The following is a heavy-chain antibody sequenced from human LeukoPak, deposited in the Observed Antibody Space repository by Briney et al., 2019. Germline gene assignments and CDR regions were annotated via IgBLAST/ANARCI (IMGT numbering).Heavy chain of an antibody. CDR3: ARVRDDYKYNWFDP. CDR1: GGSISSGSYY. J-gene: IGHJ5*02. V-gene: IGHV4-61*02. CDR2: IYTSGST. D-gene: IGHD5-24*01. Sequence: PSETLSLTCTVSGGSISSGSYYWSWIRQPAGKGLEWIGRIYTSGSTNYNPSLKSRVTISVDTSKNQFSLKLSSVTAADTAVYYCARVRDDYKYNWFDPWGQGTLVTVSS.